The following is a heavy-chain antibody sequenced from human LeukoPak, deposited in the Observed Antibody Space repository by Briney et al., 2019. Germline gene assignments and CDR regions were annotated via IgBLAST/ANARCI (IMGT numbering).Heavy chain of an antibody. CDR1: GGSFSGYY. V-gene: IGHV4-34*01. Sequence: PSETLSLTCAVYGGSFSGYYWSWIRQPPGKGLEWIGEINHSGSTTYTPSLQSRVNISVATSKHQFHFNLSSATSEPTAVFYFSGGTFSSSSLYYFDYWGQGTLVTVSS. D-gene: IGHD6-6*01. CDR2: INHSGST. J-gene: IGHJ4*02. CDR3: SGGTFSSSSLYYFDY.